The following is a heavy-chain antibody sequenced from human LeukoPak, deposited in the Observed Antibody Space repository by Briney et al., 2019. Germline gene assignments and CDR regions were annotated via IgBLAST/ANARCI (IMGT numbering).Heavy chain of an antibody. V-gene: IGHV4-34*01. J-gene: IGHJ4*02. CDR3: ARRAVVVPAAMYFDY. D-gene: IGHD2-2*01. CDR1: GGSFSGYY. CDR2: INHSGST. Sequence: SETLSLTCAVYGGSFSGYYWSWIRQPPGKGLEGIGGINHSGSTNYNPSLKSRVTISVDTSKNQFSLKLSSVTAADTAVYYCARRAVVVPAAMYFDYWGQGTLVTVSS.